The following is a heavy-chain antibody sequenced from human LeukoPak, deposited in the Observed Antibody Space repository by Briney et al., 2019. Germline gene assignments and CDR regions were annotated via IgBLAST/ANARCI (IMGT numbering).Heavy chain of an antibody. J-gene: IGHJ4*02. D-gene: IGHD2-15*01. V-gene: IGHV3-30*04. CDR3: ARDIQVVAATDSHFDY. CDR2: ISYDGSNK. Sequence: GGSLRLSCAASGFTFSSYAMHWVRQAPGKGLEWVAVISYDGSNKYYADSVKGRFTISRDNARNSLFLQMNSLRAEDTAVYFCARDIQVVAATDSHFDYWGQGTLVTVSS. CDR1: GFTFSSYA.